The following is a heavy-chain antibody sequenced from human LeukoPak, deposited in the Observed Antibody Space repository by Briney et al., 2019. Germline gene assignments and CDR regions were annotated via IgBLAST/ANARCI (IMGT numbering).Heavy chain of an antibody. V-gene: IGHV4-4*09. CDR2: IHGSGRT. D-gene: IGHD3-16*01. CDR3: AGGLR. CDR1: GAYISTDY. Sequence: SETLSLTCTVSGAYISTDYWHWIRQPPGRRLEWIGNIHGSGRTDYNPSLKSRVTISLDTSKNQFSLRLTSVTAADTALYVCAGGLRWGRGTMVTVSS. J-gene: IGHJ3*01.